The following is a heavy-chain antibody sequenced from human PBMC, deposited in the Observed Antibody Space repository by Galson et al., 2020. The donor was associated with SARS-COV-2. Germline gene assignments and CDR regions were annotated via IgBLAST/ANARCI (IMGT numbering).Heavy chain of an antibody. V-gene: IGHV4-59*01. Sequence: SETLSLTCTVSGGSISSYYWSWIRQPPGKGLEWIGYIYYSGSTNYNPSLKSRVTISVDTSKNQFSLKLSSVTAADTAVYYCARVRSPLWFGELSWYYMDVWGKGTTVTISS. J-gene: IGHJ6*03. CDR2: IYYSGST. D-gene: IGHD3-10*01. CDR1: GGSISSYY. CDR3: ARVRSPLWFGELSWYYMDV.